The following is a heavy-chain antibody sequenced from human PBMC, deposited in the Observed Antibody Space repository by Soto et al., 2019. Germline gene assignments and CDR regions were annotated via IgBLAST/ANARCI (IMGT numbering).Heavy chain of an antibody. V-gene: IGHV1-58*01. CDR1: GFTFTSSA. Sequence: SVKVSCKVSGFTFTSSAVQWVRQARGQRLEWIGWIVVGSGNTNYAQKFQERVTITRDMSTSTAYMELSSLRSEDTAVYYCTAPQEGVITMVRGVNYYYYGMDVWGQGTTVTVSS. J-gene: IGHJ6*02. CDR2: IVVGSGNT. CDR3: TAPQEGVITMVRGVNYYYYGMDV. D-gene: IGHD3-10*01.